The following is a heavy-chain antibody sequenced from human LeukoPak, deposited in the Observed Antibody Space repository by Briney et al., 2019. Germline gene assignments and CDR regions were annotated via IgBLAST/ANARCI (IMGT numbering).Heavy chain of an antibody. Sequence: GGSLRLSCAASGFTFSNYSMTWVRQAPGKGLEWVPAISGSGGSTYYADSVKGRFTISRDNSKNTLYLQMNSLRAEDTAVYYCAAKLEPFDYWGQRTLVTVSS. V-gene: IGHV3-23*01. CDR3: AAKLEPFDY. D-gene: IGHD1-1*01. J-gene: IGHJ4*02. CDR2: ISGSGGST. CDR1: GFTFSNYS.